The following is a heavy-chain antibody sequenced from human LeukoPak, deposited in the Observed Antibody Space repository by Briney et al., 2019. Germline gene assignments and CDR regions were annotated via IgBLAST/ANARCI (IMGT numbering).Heavy chain of an antibody. D-gene: IGHD3-3*01. CDR2: IYTSGST. J-gene: IGHJ5*02. CDR1: GGSISSGSYY. V-gene: IGHV4-61*02. CDR3: AREAPHYDFWSGYWFDP. Sequence: PSQTLSLTCTVSGGSISSGSYYWSWIRQPAGKGLEWIGRIYTSGSTNYNPSLKSRVTMSVDTSKNQFSLKLSSVTAADTAVYYCAREAPHYDFWSGYWFDPWGQGTLVTVSS.